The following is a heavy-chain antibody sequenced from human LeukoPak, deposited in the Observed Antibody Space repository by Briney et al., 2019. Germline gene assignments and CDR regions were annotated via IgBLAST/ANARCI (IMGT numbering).Heavy chain of an antibody. CDR1: GFTFSNAW. J-gene: IGHJ6*03. D-gene: IGHD2-2*01. V-gene: IGHV3-15*01. CDR2: IKSKTDGGTT. Sequence: KPGGSLRLSYSAAGFTFSNAWRRWVRQAPGTGLELVGRIKSKTDGGTTDYAAPVKGRLTISTDDSNNTLYLQMNSLNTEDTAVYYCTTDPARQLGYCSSNSCYDMDVWGKGTTVTVSS. CDR3: TTDPARQLGYCSSNSCYDMDV.